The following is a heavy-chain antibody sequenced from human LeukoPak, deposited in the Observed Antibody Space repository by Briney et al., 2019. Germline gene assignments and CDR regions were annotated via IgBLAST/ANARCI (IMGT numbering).Heavy chain of an antibody. Sequence: GESLKISCKGSGYSFSSYWIAWVRQMPGKGLEWMGIIYPGDSDTRYSPSFQGQVTISADKSISTAYLQWSSLKTSDTAMYYCATGYSSSWLDYWGQGTLVTVSS. CDR2: IYPGDSDT. V-gene: IGHV5-51*01. D-gene: IGHD6-13*01. CDR1: GYSFSSYW. J-gene: IGHJ4*02. CDR3: ATGYSSSWLDY.